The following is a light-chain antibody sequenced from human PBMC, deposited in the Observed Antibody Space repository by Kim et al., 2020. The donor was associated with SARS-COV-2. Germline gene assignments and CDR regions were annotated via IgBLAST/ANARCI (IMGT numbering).Light chain of an antibody. V-gene: IGKV3-11*01. CDR2: DAF. J-gene: IGKJ5*01. CDR1: QSVSSY. Sequence: EIVLTQSPVTLSLSPGERATLSCRASQSVSSYLAWYQQKPGQAPRLVIYDAFNRATGIPARFSGSGSGTDFTLTISSLEPEDLAVYYCQQRSNWPPAITFGQGTRLEIK. CDR3: QQRSNWPPAIT.